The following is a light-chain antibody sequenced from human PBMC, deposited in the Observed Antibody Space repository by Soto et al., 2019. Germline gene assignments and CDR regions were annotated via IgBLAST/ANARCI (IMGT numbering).Light chain of an antibody. Sequence: EIVMTQSPATLSVSPGERATLSCRASQSVSSNLAWYQQKPGQAPRLLIYGASTRATGIPARFSGSGSGTEFSHTISSLQSEDFAVYHCQQYNSWPPLFTFGPGTKVDIK. J-gene: IGKJ3*01. CDR2: GAS. CDR1: QSVSSN. V-gene: IGKV3-15*01. CDR3: QQYNSWPPLFT.